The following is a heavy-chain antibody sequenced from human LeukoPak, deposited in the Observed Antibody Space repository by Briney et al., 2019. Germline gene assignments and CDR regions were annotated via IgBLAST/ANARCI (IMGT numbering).Heavy chain of an antibody. CDR1: GYTFTSYY. J-gene: IGHJ5*02. V-gene: IGHV1-46*01. Sequence: ASVKVSCKASGYTFTSYYMHWVRQAPGQGLEWMGIINPSGGSTSYAQKFQGRVTMTRDTSTSTVYMELSSLRSEDTAVYYCARDEKPYCSSTSCHRENRFDPWGQGTLVTVSS. CDR2: INPSGGST. D-gene: IGHD2-2*01. CDR3: ARDEKPYCSSTSCHRENRFDP.